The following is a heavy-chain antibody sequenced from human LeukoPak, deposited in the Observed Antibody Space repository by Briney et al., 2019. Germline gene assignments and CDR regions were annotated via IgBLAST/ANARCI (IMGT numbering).Heavy chain of an antibody. D-gene: IGHD3-10*01. CDR2: ISAYNGNT. Sequence: ASVKVSCKASGYTFTSYGISWVRQAPGQGLEWMGWISAYNGNTNYAQKLRGRVTMTTDTSTSTAYMELRSLRSEDTAVYYCATRVLLWSLPDVWGKGTTVTVSS. J-gene: IGHJ6*04. CDR1: GYTFTSYG. CDR3: ATRVLLWSLPDV. V-gene: IGHV1-18*01.